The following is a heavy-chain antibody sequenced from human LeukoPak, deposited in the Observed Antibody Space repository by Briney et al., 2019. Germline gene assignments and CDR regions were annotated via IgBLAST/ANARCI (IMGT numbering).Heavy chain of an antibody. CDR1: GFTFSSYA. CDR3: AKSRPMAYYFDY. CDR2: ISGSRGST. D-gene: IGHD5-24*01. J-gene: IGHJ4*02. V-gene: IGHV3-23*01. Sequence: GGSLRLSCAASGFTFSSYAMSWVRQAPGKGLEWVSAISGSRGSTYYADSVKGRFTISRDNSRNTLYLQMNSLRADDTAVYYCAKSRPMAYYFDYWGQGPLVTVSS.